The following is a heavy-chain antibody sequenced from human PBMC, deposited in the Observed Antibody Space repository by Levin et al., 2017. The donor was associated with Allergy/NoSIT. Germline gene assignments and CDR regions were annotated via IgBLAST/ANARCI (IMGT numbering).Heavy chain of an antibody. CDR3: AKVSTTVTTLGWFDP. CDR1: GFTFDDYA. J-gene: IGHJ5*02. CDR2: ISWNSGSI. D-gene: IGHD4-17*01. V-gene: IGHV3-9*01. Sequence: GGSLRLSCAASGFTFDDYAMHWVRQAPGKGLEWVSGISWNSGSIGYADSVKGRFTISRDNAKNSLYLQMNSLRAEDTALYYCAKVSTTVTTLGWFDPWGQGTLVTVSS.